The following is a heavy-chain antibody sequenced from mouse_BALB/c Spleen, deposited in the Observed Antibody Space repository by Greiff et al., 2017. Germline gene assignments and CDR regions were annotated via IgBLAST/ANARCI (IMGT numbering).Heavy chain of an antibody. CDR1: GFTFSSYA. J-gene: IGHJ3*01. V-gene: IGHV5-6-5*01. CDR3: ARGDRYDAWFAY. D-gene: IGHD2-14*01. Sequence: EVQRVESGGGLVKPGGSLKLSCAASGFTFSSYAMSWVRQTPEKRLEWVASISSGGSTYYPDSVKGRFTISRDNARNILYLQMSSLRSEDTAMYYCARGDRYDAWFAYWGQGTLVTVSA. CDR2: ISSGGST.